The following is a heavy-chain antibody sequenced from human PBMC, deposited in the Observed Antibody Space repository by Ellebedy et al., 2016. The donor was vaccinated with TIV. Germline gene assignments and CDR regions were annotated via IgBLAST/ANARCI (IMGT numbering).Heavy chain of an antibody. V-gene: IGHV3-21*03. CDR2: ISGNTNYI. Sequence: GESLKISCEASGFAFSTYSMIWVRQAPGKGLEWVSSISGNTNYIYYADSVKGRFTISRDNARNSLYLEMKSLRAEDTGVYYCARPGGQTSDRNGSWGQGTMVTVSS. CDR1: GFAFSTYS. D-gene: IGHD1-14*01. CDR3: ARPGGQTSDRNGS. J-gene: IGHJ5*02.